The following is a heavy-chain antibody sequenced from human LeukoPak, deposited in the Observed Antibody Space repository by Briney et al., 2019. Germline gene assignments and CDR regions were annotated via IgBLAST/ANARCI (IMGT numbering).Heavy chain of an antibody. J-gene: IGHJ4*02. V-gene: IGHV3-48*02. CDR3: ARAVTVVTRGGLVFDY. CDR1: GFXFSSYS. CDR2: ISSSSNTI. Sequence: GGSLRLSCAASGFXFSSYSMNWVRQAPGKGLEWVSYISSSSNTIYYADSVKGRFTISRDNAKNSLFLQMNSLRDEDTSVYYCARAVTVVTRGGLVFDYWGQGTLVTVSS. D-gene: IGHD2-21*02.